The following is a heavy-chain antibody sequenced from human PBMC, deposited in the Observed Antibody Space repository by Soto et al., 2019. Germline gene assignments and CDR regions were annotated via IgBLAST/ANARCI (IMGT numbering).Heavy chain of an antibody. V-gene: IGHV4-4*02. CDR1: GGSVESSSC. J-gene: IGHJ6*02. Sequence: QVRLKESGPGLVKPSGTLSLTCAVSGGSVESSSCWSWVRQAPGKGLEWIGEIYHSGTFNYSPSLASRVSVSVDKSTNQFSLNLNSVTAADPAVYYCVRSVPAATWAYNGMDVWGQGTTVTVSS. CDR3: VRSVPAATWAYNGMDV. D-gene: IGHD2-15*01. CDR2: IYHSGTF.